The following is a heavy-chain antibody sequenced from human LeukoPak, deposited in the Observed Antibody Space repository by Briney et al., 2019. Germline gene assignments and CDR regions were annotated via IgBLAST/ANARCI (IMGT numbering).Heavy chain of an antibody. D-gene: IGHD4-17*01. CDR2: INPNSGGT. V-gene: IGHV1-2*02. CDR1: GYTFTGYY. Sequence: ASVKVSCKASGYTFTGYYMHWVRQAPGQGLEWMGWINPNSGGTNYAQKFQGRVTMTRDTSISTAYMELSRLRSDDTAVYYCARVLTACGDYLFDYWGQGTLVTVSS. CDR3: ARVLTACGDYLFDY. J-gene: IGHJ4*02.